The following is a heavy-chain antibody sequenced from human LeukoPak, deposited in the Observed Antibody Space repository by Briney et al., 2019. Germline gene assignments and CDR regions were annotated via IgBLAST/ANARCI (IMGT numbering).Heavy chain of an antibody. D-gene: IGHD3-10*01. CDR2: IYTSGST. CDR1: GGSISSGSYY. CDR3: ARDQPGFGDFDI. Sequence: SETLSLTCTVSGGSISSGSYYWSWIRQPAGKGLEWIGRIYTSGSTNYNPSLKSRVTISVDTSKNQFSLKLSSVTAADTAVYYCARDQPGFGDFDIWGQGTMVTVSS. V-gene: IGHV4-61*02. J-gene: IGHJ3*02.